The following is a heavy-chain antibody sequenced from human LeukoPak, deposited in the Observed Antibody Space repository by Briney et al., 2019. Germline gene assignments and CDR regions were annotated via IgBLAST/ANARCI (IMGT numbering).Heavy chain of an antibody. Sequence: PSETLSLTCTVSGGSISSYYWSWLRQPPGKGLEWIGYIYYSGSTNYNPSLKSRVTISVDTSKNQFSLKLSSVTAADTAVYYCARGGYYDSSGYDYGMDVWGQGTTVTVSS. D-gene: IGHD3-22*01. CDR1: GGSISSYY. CDR2: IYYSGST. J-gene: IGHJ6*02. V-gene: IGHV4-59*01. CDR3: ARGGYYDSSGYDYGMDV.